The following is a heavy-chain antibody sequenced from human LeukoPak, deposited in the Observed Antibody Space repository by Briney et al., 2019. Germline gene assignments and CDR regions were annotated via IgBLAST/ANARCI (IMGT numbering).Heavy chain of an antibody. CDR3: AREGLDLWSGYLQD. Sequence: SETLSLTCNVPGGSISSYYWTWVRQPAGSGLEWIGRINAKGDINYNPSLKSRVTMSVDTSKNQFSLKMTSLTAPDTAVYFCAREGLDLWSGYLQDWGRGTLVTVSS. V-gene: IGHV4-4*07. J-gene: IGHJ4*02. CDR2: INAKGDI. CDR1: GGSISSYY. D-gene: IGHD3-3*01.